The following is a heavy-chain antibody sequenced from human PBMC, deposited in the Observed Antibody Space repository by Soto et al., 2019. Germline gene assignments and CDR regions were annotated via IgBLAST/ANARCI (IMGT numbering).Heavy chain of an antibody. Sequence: EVQLLESGGGLVQPGGSLRLSCAASGFTFSSYAMSWVRQAPGKALEWVSAISGSGGSTSDADSVTGRFTISRDNSKITLCLQVTRLRAEDTAVYSCAKVGDGYDRYCFDYWGRVTVVTVSS. V-gene: IGHV3-23*01. CDR1: GFTFSSYA. J-gene: IGHJ4*02. CDR3: AKVGDGYDRYCFDY. CDR2: ISGSGGST. D-gene: IGHD5-12*01.